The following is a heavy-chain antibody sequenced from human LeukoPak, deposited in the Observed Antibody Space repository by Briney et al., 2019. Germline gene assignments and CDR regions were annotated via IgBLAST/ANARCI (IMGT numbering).Heavy chain of an antibody. D-gene: IGHD1-14*01. CDR2: IWYDGSNK. Sequence: GGSLRLSCAASGFTFSSYGMHWVRQAPGKGLEWVAVIWYDGSNKFYADSVKGRFAISRDNSKNTLYPQMNSLRAEDTAVYYCARNQRYFDYWGQGTLVTVSS. V-gene: IGHV3-33*01. J-gene: IGHJ4*02. CDR1: GFTFSSYG. CDR3: ARNQRYFDY.